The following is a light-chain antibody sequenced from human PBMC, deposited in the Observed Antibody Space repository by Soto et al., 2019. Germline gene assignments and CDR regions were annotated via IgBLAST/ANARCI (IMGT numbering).Light chain of an antibody. CDR2: AAS. J-gene: IGKJ4*01. CDR1: QGISNS. V-gene: IGKV1-27*01. CDR3: EKYTIVPA. Sequence: DIQMTQSPSSLSASVGDRVTITCRASQGISNSLAWYQQIPGKVPKLLISAASTLQSGVPSRFSGSGSGTDFTLTISSLQPEDVATYYCEKYTIVPAFGGGTKVEI.